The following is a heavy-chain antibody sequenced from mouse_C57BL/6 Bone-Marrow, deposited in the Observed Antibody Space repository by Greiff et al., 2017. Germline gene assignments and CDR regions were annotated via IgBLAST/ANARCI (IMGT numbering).Heavy chain of an antibody. CDR2: INPYNGGT. J-gene: IGHJ2*01. V-gene: IGHV1-19*01. CDR3: ARGGLRLDY. D-gene: IGHD2-4*01. CDR1: GYTFTDYY. Sequence: EVQLQQSGPVLVKPGASVKMSCKASGYTFTDYYMNWVKQSHGKSLEWIGVINPYNGGTSYNQKFKGKATLTVDKSSSTAYMELNSLTSEDSAVYYCARGGLRLDYWGQGTTLTVSS.